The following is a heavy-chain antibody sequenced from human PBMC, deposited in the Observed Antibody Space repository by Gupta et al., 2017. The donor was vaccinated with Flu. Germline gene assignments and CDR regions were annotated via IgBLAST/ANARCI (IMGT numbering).Heavy chain of an antibody. Sequence: QVTLKESGPVLVKPTETLTLTCTVSGFSLSNTGLGVTWIRQPPGKTLEWLAHISSDDEKSYTTSLKSRLAISKDSSKSQVVLTMTNMGPLDTATYFCARRRVVFATRFSYYYALDVWGQGTTVTVSS. CDR3: ARRRVVFATRFSYYYALDV. D-gene: IGHD3-10*01. J-gene: IGHJ6*02. CDR2: ISSDDEK. CDR1: GFSLSNTGLG. V-gene: IGHV2-26*01.